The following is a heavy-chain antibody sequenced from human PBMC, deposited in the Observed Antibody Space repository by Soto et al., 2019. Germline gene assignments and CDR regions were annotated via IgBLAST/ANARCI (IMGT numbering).Heavy chain of an antibody. J-gene: IGHJ6*02. CDR3: ARRVQQLRGMDV. CDR1: GYTFSSYA. V-gene: IGHV3-23*01. D-gene: IGHD5-18*01. Sequence: EVQLLESGGGLVQPGGSLRVSCAASGYTFSSYAMSWVRQAPGKGLEWISDIMGVSAGSTSYADSVKGRFTISRDNSKSTLFLQMNSLRAEDSAVYYCARRVQQLRGMDVWGQGTTVTVSS. CDR2: IMGVSAGST.